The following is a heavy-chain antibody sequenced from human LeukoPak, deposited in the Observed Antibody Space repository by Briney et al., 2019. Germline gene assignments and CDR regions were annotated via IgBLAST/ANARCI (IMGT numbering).Heavy chain of an antibody. Sequence: PGGSLRLSCAASGFTFSTYAMNWVRQAPGKGLEWVSYITDDSLTMYYTDSVRGRFSISRDNAKNSLYLQMNSLRAEDTAVYYCAREGDAYYDILTGYSPGAFDIWGQGTMVTVSS. CDR2: ITDDSLTM. V-gene: IGHV3-48*04. CDR3: AREGDAYYDILTGYSPGAFDI. D-gene: IGHD3-9*01. J-gene: IGHJ3*02. CDR1: GFTFSTYA.